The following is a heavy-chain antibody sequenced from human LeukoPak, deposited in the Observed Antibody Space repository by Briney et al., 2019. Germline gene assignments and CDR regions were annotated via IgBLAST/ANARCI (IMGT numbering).Heavy chain of an antibody. CDR3: AKVIWFGELFQPGDY. J-gene: IGHJ4*02. CDR2: ISGDGGST. V-gene: IGHV3-43*02. Sequence: GGSLRLSCAASGFTFDDYAMHWVRQAPGKGLEWVSLISGDGGSTYYADSVKGRFTISRDNSKNSLYLQMNSLRTEGTALYYCAKVIWFGELFQPGDYWGQGTLVTVSS. D-gene: IGHD3-10*01. CDR1: GFTFDDYA.